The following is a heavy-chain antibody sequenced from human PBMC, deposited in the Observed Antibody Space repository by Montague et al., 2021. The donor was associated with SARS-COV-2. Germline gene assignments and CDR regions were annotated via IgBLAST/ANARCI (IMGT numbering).Heavy chain of an antibody. D-gene: IGHD3-22*01. J-gene: IGHJ3*02. V-gene: IGHV1-24*01. CDR1: GYSLSSFY. Sequence: SVKVSCKVSGYSLSSFYMDIHWVRQAPGKGLEWMGEFDSEDGETTYAQKFQGRVTMTEDRSTDTLYMELSSLRSDDTAAYYCATLGLEVITYAFAIWGQGTIVTVSS. CDR2: FDSEDGET. CDR3: ATLGLEVITYAFAI.